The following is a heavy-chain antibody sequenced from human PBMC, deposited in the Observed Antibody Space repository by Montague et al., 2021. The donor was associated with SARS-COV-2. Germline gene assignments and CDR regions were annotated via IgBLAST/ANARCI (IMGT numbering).Heavy chain of an antibody. CDR3: ASEDLRWDFDC. V-gene: IGHV4-61*02. Sequence: TLSLTCTVSGDSITSDVSYWSWIRQPAGKGLEWIGRIYTTGSTNYNPSLKSRLTISLDTSKNQFSLKLSSVTAADTAVYYCASEDLRWDFDCWGQGTLVTVPS. J-gene: IGHJ4*02. D-gene: IGHD1-26*01. CDR2: IYTTGST. CDR1: GDSITSDVSY.